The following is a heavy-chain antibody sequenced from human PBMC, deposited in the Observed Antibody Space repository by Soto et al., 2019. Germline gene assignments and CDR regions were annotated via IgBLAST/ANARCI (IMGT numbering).Heavy chain of an antibody. CDR1: GYTFTSYD. CDR2: MNPNSGDT. CDR3: AADQIKRDY. Sequence: ASVKVSCKASGYTFTSYDINWVRQAAGQRLEWIGWMNPNSGDTGYAQKFQERVTMTRSISTSTAYMELSSLRSEDTAVYYCAADQIKRDYWGQGTLVTVSS. V-gene: IGHV1-8*01. J-gene: IGHJ4*02.